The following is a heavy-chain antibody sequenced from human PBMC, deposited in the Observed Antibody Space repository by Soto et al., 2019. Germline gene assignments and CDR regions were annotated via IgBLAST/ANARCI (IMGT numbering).Heavy chain of an antibody. Sequence: GGSLRLSCVVSGIGFTNAWMSWVRQAPGKGLEWVGRSKGKAHGDTTDYAAPVKGRFTISRDDTENSLYLQMNSLKTEDTALYYCARARSSSWGLDVLDIWGQGTLVTVSS. CDR3: ARARSSSWGLDVLDI. V-gene: IGHV3-15*01. D-gene: IGHD6-13*01. CDR1: GIGFTNAW. J-gene: IGHJ3*02. CDR2: SKGKAHGDTT.